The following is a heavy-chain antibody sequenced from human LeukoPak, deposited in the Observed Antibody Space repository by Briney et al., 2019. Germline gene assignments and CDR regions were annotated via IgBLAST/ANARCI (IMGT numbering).Heavy chain of an antibody. CDR1: GGSFSGYY. V-gene: IGHV4-34*01. J-gene: IGHJ4*02. CDR2: INHGGST. CDR3: ARGDYYVSGY. Sequence: SETLSLTCAVYGGSFSGYYWSWIRQPPGKGLEWIGEINHGGSTNYNPSLKSRVTISVDTSKNQFSLKLSSVTAADTAVYYCARGDYYVSGYWGQGTLVTVSS. D-gene: IGHD3-10*01.